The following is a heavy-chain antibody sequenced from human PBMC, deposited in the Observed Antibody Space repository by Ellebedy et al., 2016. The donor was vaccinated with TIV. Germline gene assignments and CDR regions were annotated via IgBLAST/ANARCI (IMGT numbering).Heavy chain of an antibody. D-gene: IGHD1-26*01. CDR3: ARAIVGFSVFDY. J-gene: IGHJ4*02. CDR2: ITPSGNYA. V-gene: IGHV3-11*06. Sequence: GESLKISXAASGFRFSDYYMNWIRQAPGKGLEWVSYITPSGNYANYADSVKGRFSISRDNGENSVYLQMNGLRAEDTAVYYCARAIVGFSVFDYWGQGILVTVSS. CDR1: GFRFSDYY.